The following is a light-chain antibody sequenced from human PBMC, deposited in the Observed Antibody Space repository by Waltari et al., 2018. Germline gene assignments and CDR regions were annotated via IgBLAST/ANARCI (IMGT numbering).Light chain of an antibody. CDR3: QQSYSTPYT. CDR1: QSISSY. V-gene: IGKV1-39*01. Sequence: DIQMTQSPSSLSASVGDRVTITCRASQSISSYLNWYQQKPGKAPKRLIYAASSLQSGVPSRFSGSGSGTDFTLTISSLQPEDFATYYCQQSYSTPYTFGQGTKLEIK. CDR2: AAS. J-gene: IGKJ2*01.